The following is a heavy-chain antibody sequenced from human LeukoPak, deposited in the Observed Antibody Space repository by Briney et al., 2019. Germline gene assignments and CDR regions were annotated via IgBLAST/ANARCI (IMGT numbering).Heavy chain of an antibody. V-gene: IGHV1-18*01. CDR3: ARDSSIAAAGMLDY. D-gene: IGHD6-13*01. CDR1: GYSFTTYG. CDR2: ISANNNNT. J-gene: IGHJ4*02. Sequence: ASVKVSCKASGYSFTTYGISWVRQAPGQGLEWMGWISANNNNTDNVQKLQGRVTMTTDTSTSTAYMELRSLRSDDTAVYYCARDSSIAAAGMLDYWGQGTLVTVSS.